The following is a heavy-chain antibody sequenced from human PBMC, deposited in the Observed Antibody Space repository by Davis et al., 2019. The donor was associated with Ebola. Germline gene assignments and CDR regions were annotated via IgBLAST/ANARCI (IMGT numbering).Heavy chain of an antibody. Sequence: LSLTCAASGFSFSDYSMHWVRQAPGKGLEWVSSISSSSDYIYYADSVKGRFTISRDNSNNTLYLQMDTLRSEDTAVYHCARGISGGTVTLGDWGQGTLVTVSS. CDR3: ARGISGGTVTLGD. D-gene: IGHD3-16*01. V-gene: IGHV3-21*01. CDR1: GFSFSDYS. CDR2: ISSSSDYI. J-gene: IGHJ1*01.